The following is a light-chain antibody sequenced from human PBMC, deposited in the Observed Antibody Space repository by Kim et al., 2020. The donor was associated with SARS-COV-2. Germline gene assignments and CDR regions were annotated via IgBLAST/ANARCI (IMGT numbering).Light chain of an antibody. CDR2: DAS. Sequence: EIVLTQSPATLSLSPGERATLSCRASQSVSIYLAWYQQKPGQAPRLLIYDASNRATGIPARFSGSGSGTDFTLTISSLEPEDVAVYYCQQRSNWPPLTFGGGTKVDIK. CDR3: QQRSNWPPLT. CDR1: QSVSIY. V-gene: IGKV3-11*01. J-gene: IGKJ4*01.